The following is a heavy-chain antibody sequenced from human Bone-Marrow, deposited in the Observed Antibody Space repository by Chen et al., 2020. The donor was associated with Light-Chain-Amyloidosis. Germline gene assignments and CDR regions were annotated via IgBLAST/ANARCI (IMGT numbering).Heavy chain of an antibody. Sequence: EVQLEQSGPEVKKPGESLKISCKGSGYTFPNYWIGWVRQMPGKGLEWMGVIYPDYSGARYSPSVECQVTISADKSITTAYLQGRSLKASDTAMYYCARRRDGYNFDYWGQGTLVTVSS. V-gene: IGHV5-51*01. CDR3: ARRRDGYNFDY. CDR2: IYPDYSGA. J-gene: IGHJ4*02. D-gene: IGHD5-12*01. CDR1: GYTFPNYW.